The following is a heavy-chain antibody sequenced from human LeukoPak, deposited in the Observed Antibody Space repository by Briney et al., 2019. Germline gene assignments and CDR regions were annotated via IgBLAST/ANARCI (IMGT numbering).Heavy chain of an antibody. CDR2: IYYSGST. J-gene: IGHJ5*02. CDR3: ARQVAGFGELSPFDP. V-gene: IGHV4-39*01. D-gene: IGHD3-10*01. Sequence: PGGSLRLSCAASGFTFSSYSMNWVRQPPGKGLEWIGSIYYSGSTYYNPSLKSRVTISVDTSKNQFSLKLSSVTAADTAVYYCARQVAGFGELSPFDPWGQGTLVTVSS. CDR1: GFTFSSYSMN.